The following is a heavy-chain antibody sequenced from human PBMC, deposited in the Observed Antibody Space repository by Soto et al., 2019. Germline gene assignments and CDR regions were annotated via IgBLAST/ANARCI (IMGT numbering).Heavy chain of an antibody. Sequence: QVQLVESGGGVVQPGRSLRLSCAASGFTFSSYAMHWVRQAPGKGLEWVAVISYDGSNKYYADSVKGRFTISRDNSKNTLYLQRNSLRAEDTAVDYCARGVGGDTAMLGGYWGQGTLVTVSS. V-gene: IGHV3-30-3*01. CDR2: ISYDGSNK. D-gene: IGHD5-18*01. CDR3: ARGVGGDTAMLGGY. J-gene: IGHJ4*02. CDR1: GFTFSSYA.